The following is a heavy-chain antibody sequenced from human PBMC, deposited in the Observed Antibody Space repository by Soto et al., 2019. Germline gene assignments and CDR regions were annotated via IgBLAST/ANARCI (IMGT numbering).Heavy chain of an antibody. CDR2: ISYDGSNK. D-gene: IGHD6-19*01. V-gene: IGHV3-30*18. CDR3: AKVWIAVAVFYHSGMDV. CDR1: GFTFSSYG. Sequence: PGRSLRLSCAASGFTFSSYGMHWVRQAPGKGLEWVAVISYDGSNKYYAASVKGRFTISRDNSKNTLYLQMNSLRAEDTAVYYCAKVWIAVAVFYHSGMDVWGQGTTVTVSS. J-gene: IGHJ6*02.